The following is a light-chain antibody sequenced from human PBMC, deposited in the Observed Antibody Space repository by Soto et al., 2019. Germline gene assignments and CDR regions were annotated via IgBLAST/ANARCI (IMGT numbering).Light chain of an antibody. Sequence: EIVLTQSPGTLSLSPGERATLSCRASQSVSSSYLAWYQQKPGQAPRLLIYGASGRATGIPDRFSGSGSGTDFTLTISRLEPEDFAVYYCQQYGCSPMSTCGQGTKLEIK. J-gene: IGKJ2*01. CDR1: QSVSSSY. CDR2: GAS. V-gene: IGKV3-20*01. CDR3: QQYGCSPMST.